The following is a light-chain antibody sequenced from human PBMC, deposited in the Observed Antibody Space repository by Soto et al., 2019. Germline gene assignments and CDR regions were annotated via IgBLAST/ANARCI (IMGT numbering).Light chain of an antibody. CDR1: QSVSSN. Sequence: EIVRTQSPATLSVSPGERATLSCRASQSVSSNLAWYQQKPGQAPRLLIYGASTRATGIPARFSGSGSGTEFTLTISSLQSEDFAVYYCQQYNNWPLTFGGGTKVDI. CDR3: QQYNNWPLT. J-gene: IGKJ4*01. V-gene: IGKV3-15*01. CDR2: GAS.